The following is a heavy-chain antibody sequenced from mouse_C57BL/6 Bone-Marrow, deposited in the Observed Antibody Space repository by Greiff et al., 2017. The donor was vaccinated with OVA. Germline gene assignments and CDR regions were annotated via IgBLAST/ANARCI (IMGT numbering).Heavy chain of an antibody. Sequence: DVKLVESGGGLVKPGGSLKLSCAASGFTFSSYAMSWVRQTPEKRLEWVATISDGGSYTYYPDNVKGRFTISRDNAKNNLYLQMSHLKSEDTAMYYCAYYYLDYWGQGTTLTVSS. CDR2: ISDGGSYT. V-gene: IGHV5-4*03. CDR3: AYYYLDY. D-gene: IGHD1-1*01. J-gene: IGHJ2*01. CDR1: GFTFSSYA.